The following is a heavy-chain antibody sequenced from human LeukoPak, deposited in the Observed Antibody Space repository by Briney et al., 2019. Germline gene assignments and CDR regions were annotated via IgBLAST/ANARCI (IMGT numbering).Heavy chain of an antibody. V-gene: IGHV1-18*04. CDR3: ARARGDLLRYFDWLPPHAFDI. CDR1: GYTFTSYG. J-gene: IGHJ3*02. D-gene: IGHD3-9*01. CDR2: ISAYNGNT. Sequence: ASVKVSCKASGYTFTSYGISWVRQAPGQGLEWVGWISAYNGNTNYAQKPQGRVTMTTDTSTSTAYMELRSLRSDDTAVYYCARARGDLLRYFDWLPPHAFDIWGQGTMVTVSS.